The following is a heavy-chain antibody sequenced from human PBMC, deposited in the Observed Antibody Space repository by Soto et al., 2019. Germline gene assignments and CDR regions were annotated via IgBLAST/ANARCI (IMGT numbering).Heavy chain of an antibody. J-gene: IGHJ6*02. V-gene: IGHV5-51*01. CDR2: IYPGDSDT. Sequence: GESLKISCKGSGYSFTSYCIGWVRQMPWKGLEWMGIIYPGDSDTRYSPSFQGQVTISADKSISTAYLQWSSLKASDTAMYYCARLIAARPAIYYYYGMDVWGQGTTLTVYS. D-gene: IGHD6-6*01. CDR1: GYSFTSYC. CDR3: ARLIAARPAIYYYYGMDV.